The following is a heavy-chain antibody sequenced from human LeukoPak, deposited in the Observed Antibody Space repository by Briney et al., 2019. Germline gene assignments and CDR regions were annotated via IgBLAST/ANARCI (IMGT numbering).Heavy chain of an antibody. D-gene: IGHD3-10*01. CDR1: GFTVSSNY. J-gene: IGHJ4*02. Sequence: GGSLRLSCAASGFTVSSNYMSWVRQAPGKGLEWVSVMYSGGSTYYADSVKGRFTISRDNSKNTMYLQMNSLRAEDTAVYYCASNNHYGSGSYYPYYFDYWGQGTLVTVSS. CDR3: ASNNHYGSGSYYPYYFDY. V-gene: IGHV3-53*01. CDR2: MYSGGST.